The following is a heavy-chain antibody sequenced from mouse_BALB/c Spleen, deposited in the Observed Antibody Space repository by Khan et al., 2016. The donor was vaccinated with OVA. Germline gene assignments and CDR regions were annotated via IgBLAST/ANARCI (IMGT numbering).Heavy chain of an antibody. J-gene: IGHJ3*01. CDR3: ARGNYYGSSSWFGY. CDR1: GYTFSSYW. Sequence: QVQLKESGAELMKPGASVKMSCKATGYTFSSYWIGWVKQRPGHGLEWIAEILPGSGSTNYNEKFKGKATFTADTSSSTAYMQLSSLTSEDSAVEYCARGNYYGSSSWFGYWGQGTLVTVSA. CDR2: ILPGSGST. D-gene: IGHD1-1*01. V-gene: IGHV1-9*01.